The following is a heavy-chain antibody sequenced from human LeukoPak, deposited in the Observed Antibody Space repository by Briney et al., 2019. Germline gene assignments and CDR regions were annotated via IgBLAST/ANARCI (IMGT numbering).Heavy chain of an antibody. CDR1: GGSISSYY. D-gene: IGHD3-3*01. Sequence: KASETLSLTCTVSGGSISSYYWSWIRQPAGKGLEWIGRIYTSGSTNYNPSLKSRVTMSVDTSKNQFSLKLSSVTAADMAVYYCARTSKYYDFWSAPDVWGKGTTVTVSS. J-gene: IGHJ6*04. CDR2: IYTSGST. V-gene: IGHV4-4*07. CDR3: ARTSKYYDFWSAPDV.